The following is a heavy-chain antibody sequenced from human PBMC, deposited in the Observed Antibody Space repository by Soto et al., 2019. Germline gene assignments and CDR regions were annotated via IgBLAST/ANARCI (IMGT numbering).Heavy chain of an antibody. D-gene: IGHD3-9*01. CDR3: ARTLRYFDWLLV. Sequence: SETLSLTCTVSGGSISSSSYYWGWIRQPPGKGLEWIGSIYYSGSTYYNPSLKSRVTISVDTSKNQFSLKLSSVTAADTAVYYCARTLRYFDWLLVWGQGTLVTVSS. CDR1: GGSISSSSYY. CDR2: IYYSGST. J-gene: IGHJ4*02. V-gene: IGHV4-39*01.